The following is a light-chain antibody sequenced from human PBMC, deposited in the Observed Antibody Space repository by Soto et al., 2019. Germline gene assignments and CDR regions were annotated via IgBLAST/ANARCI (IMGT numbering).Light chain of an antibody. CDR2: EVI. J-gene: IGLJ3*02. CDR1: SSDVGGYNY. V-gene: IGLV2-14*01. Sequence: QSALTQPASVSGSPGQSITISCTGTSSDVGGYNYVSWYQQHPPKAPKLMIYEVINRPSGVSNRFSGSKSGNTASLTISGLQAEDEADHYCSSYTSSDTLVFGGGTKVTVL. CDR3: SSYTSSDTLV.